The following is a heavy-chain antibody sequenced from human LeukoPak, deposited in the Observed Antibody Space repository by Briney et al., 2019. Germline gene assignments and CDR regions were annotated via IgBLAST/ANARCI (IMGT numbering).Heavy chain of an antibody. J-gene: IGHJ4*02. CDR3: ARGRWVATISQHFDY. CDR1: GGSFSGYY. D-gene: IGHD5-12*01. V-gene: IGHV4-34*01. Sequence: SETLSLTCAVYGGSFSGYYWSWIRQPPGKGLECSGEINHSGSTNYNPSLKSRVTISVDTSKNQFSLKRSSVTAADTAVYYCARGRWVATISQHFDYWGQGTLVTVSS. CDR2: INHSGST.